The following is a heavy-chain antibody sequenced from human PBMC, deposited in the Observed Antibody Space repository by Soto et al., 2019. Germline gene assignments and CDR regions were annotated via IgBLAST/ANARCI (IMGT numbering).Heavy chain of an antibody. J-gene: IGHJ5*02. CDR1: GFNFNSYT. D-gene: IGHD1-26*01. Sequence: QPGGSLRLSCAASGFNFNSYTMHWVRQAPGKGLGWVAVISYDGSNQYYADSVEGRFTISRDNSKNTLYLQMNSLRAEDTAVYYCARDGSVSQFDPWGQGTLVTVSS. CDR3: ARDGSVSQFDP. CDR2: ISYDGSNQ. V-gene: IGHV3-30-3*01.